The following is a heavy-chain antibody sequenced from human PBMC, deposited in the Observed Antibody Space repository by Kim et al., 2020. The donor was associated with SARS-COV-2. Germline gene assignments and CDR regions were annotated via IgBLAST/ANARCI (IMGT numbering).Heavy chain of an antibody. Sequence: SLTSRVTISVDTSKNQFSLKLSSVTAADTAVYYCARVNRDLSSGGSCYDYWGQGTLVTVSS. J-gene: IGHJ4*02. V-gene: IGHV4-59*01. CDR3: ARVNRDLSSGGSCYDY. D-gene: IGHD2-15*01.